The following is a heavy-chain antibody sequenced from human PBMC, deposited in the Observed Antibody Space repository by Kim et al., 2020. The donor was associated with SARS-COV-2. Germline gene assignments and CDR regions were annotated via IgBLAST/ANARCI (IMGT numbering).Heavy chain of an antibody. CDR1: GFSFSRYG. D-gene: IGHD3-3*02. J-gene: IGHJ3*02. V-gene: IGHV3-30*03. CDR2: ISYDGSNK. Sequence: GGSLRLSCAASGFSFSRYGMHWVRQAPGKGLEWVAVISYDGSNKYYADSVKGRFTISRDNSKNTLYLQMNSLRAEDTAVYYCAREHFGSGSLDDFDIWGEGTMVTVSS. CDR3: AREHFGSGSLDDFDI.